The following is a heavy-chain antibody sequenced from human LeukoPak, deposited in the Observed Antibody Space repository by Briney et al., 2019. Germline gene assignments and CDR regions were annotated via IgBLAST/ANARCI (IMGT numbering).Heavy chain of an antibody. CDR2: INTDGRTT. Sequence: GGSLRLSCVASGFTFSSYWMHWVRQAPGKGLVWVSRINTDGRTTTYADSVKGRFTISRDNAKNTLCLQMNSLRVEDTAVYYCTRGGENDYSDSWGQGTLVTVSS. D-gene: IGHD3-16*01. CDR3: TRGGENDYSDS. CDR1: GFTFSSYW. J-gene: IGHJ4*02. V-gene: IGHV3-74*01.